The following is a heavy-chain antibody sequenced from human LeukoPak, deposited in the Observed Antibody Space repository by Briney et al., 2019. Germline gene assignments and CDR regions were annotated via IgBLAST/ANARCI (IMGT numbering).Heavy chain of an antibody. Sequence: ASVKVSCKASGYTFTSYGISWVRQAPGKGLEWMGGFDPEDGETIYAQKFQGRVTMTEDTSTDTAYMELSSLRSEDTAVYYCATWSMVRGVMLLYYFDYWGQGTLVTVSS. D-gene: IGHD3-10*01. CDR2: FDPEDGET. J-gene: IGHJ4*02. V-gene: IGHV1-24*01. CDR3: ATWSMVRGVMLLYYFDY. CDR1: GYTFTSYG.